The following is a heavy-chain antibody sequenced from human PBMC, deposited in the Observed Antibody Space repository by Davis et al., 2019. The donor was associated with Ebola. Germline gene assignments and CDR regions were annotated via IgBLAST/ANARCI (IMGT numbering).Heavy chain of an antibody. D-gene: IGHD1-1*01. Sequence: ASVKVSCKVSVYTLNELSIHWVRQAPGKGLEGMAGFDPEDGKTIYAQNFQDRLIMTEDTSTDTAYMELSSLRSEDTALYYCTTTAGADTGTNVVDMWGQGTMITVSS. CDR2: FDPEDGKT. V-gene: IGHV1-24*01. CDR1: VYTLNELS. J-gene: IGHJ3*02. CDR3: TTTAGADTGTNVVDM.